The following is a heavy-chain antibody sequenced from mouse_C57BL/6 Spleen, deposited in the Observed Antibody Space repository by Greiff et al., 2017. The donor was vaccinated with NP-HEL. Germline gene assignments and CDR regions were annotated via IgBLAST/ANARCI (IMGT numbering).Heavy chain of an antibody. J-gene: IGHJ4*01. Sequence: QVQLQQPGAELVRPGTSVKLSCKASGYTFTSYWLHWVKQRPGQGLEWIGVIDPSVSYTNYNQKFKGKATLTVDTSSSTAYMQHSSLTSEDSAVYYGARSVYGSSYYALDYWGQGTSVTVSS. V-gene: IGHV1-59*01. CDR3: ARSVYGSSYYALDY. CDR1: GYTFTSYW. CDR2: IDPSVSYT. D-gene: IGHD1-1*01.